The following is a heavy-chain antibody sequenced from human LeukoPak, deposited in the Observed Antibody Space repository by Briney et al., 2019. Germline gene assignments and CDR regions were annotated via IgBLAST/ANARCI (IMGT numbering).Heavy chain of an antibody. J-gene: IGHJ4*02. CDR3: ARDDGSGSYLFLFDY. V-gene: IGHV1-46*01. D-gene: IGHD3-10*01. CDR1: GDTFTSYY. Sequence: ASVKSSCKASGDTFTSYYMHWVRQAPGQGLEWMGIINPSGGSTSYAQKFQGRVTMTRDTSISTAYMELSRLRSDDTAVYYCARDDGSGSYLFLFDYWGQGTLVTVSS. CDR2: INPSGGST.